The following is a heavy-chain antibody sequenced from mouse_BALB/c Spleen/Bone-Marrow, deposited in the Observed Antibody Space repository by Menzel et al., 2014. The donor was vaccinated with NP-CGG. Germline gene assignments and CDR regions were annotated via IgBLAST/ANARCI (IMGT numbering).Heavy chain of an antibody. V-gene: IGHV5-17*02. J-gene: IGHJ4*01. CDR2: ISSGSSTI. CDR3: ASLTYYAMDY. CDR1: GFTFSSFG. Sequence: EVKLMESGGGLVQPGGSRKLSCAASGFTFSSFGMHWVRQAPEKGLEWVAYISSGSSTIYYADTVKGRFTISRDNPKNTLFLQMTSLRSEDTALYYCASLTYYAMDYWVQGTSVTVSS.